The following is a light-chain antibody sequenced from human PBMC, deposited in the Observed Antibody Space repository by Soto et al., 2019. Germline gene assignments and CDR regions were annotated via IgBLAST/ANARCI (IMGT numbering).Light chain of an antibody. J-gene: IGKJ1*01. CDR3: QQYDSWLVWT. V-gene: IGKV3-20*01. CDR1: QSVSSNY. Sequence: EIVLTQSPGTLSLSPGERATLSCRASQSVSSNYLGWYQQKPGQAPRLLIYAASSRATGIPDRFSGSGSGTEFTLNITSLQSEDIAVYYCQQYDSWLVWTFGQGTTVDIK. CDR2: AAS.